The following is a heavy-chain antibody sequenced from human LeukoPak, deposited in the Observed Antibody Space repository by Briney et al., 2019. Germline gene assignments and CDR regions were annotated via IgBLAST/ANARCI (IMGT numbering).Heavy chain of an antibody. Sequence: GASVKVSCKASGGTFSSYAISWVRQAPGQGLEWMGGIIPIFGTANYAQKFQGRVTITADESTSTAYMELSSLRSEDTAVYYCARTVAEVSGSLPVINWFDPWGQGTLVTVSS. J-gene: IGHJ5*02. CDR2: IIPIFGTA. D-gene: IGHD3-10*01. CDR3: ARTVAEVSGSLPVINWFDP. CDR1: GGTFSSYA. V-gene: IGHV1-69*13.